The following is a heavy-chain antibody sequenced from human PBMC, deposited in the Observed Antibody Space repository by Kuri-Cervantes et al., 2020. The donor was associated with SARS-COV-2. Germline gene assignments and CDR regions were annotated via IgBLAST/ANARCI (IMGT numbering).Heavy chain of an antibody. V-gene: IGHV1-2*06. J-gene: IGHJ4*02. Sequence: ASVKVSCKASGYTFTGYYMHWVRQAPGQGLEWMGRINPNSGGTNYAQKFQGRVTMTRDTSISTAYMELSRLRPDDTAVYYCARAGGISSGYYYRLDYWGQGTLVTVSS. CDR3: ARAGGISSGYYYRLDY. CDR2: INPNSGGT. D-gene: IGHD3-22*01. CDR1: GYTFTGYY.